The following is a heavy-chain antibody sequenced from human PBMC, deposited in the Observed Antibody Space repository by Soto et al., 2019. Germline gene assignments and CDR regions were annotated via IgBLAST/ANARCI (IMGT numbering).Heavy chain of an antibody. Sequence: GGSLRLSCAASGFTLRSYAMTWVRQAPGKGLEWVSVITISGGNTYYAVSVKGRFTISRDNSRNTLSLQMNSLRAEDTAVYCCAGGGISLSGMDVWGQGNTVTVSS. D-gene: IGHD3-16*02. CDR1: GFTLRSYA. CDR3: AGGGISLSGMDV. V-gene: IGHV3-23*01. J-gene: IGHJ6*02. CDR2: ITISGGNT.